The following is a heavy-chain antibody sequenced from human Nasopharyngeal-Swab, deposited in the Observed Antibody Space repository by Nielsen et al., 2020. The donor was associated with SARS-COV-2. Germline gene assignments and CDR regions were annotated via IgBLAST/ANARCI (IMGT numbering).Heavy chain of an antibody. D-gene: IGHD4-17*01. CDR1: GGSISSYY. Sequence: GSLRLSCTVSGGSISSYYWSWIRQPPGKGLEWIGYIYYSGSTNYNPSLKSRVTISVDTSKNQFSLKLSSVTAADTAVYYCAGETTSTYYFDYWGQGTLVTVSS. CDR3: AGETTSTYYFDY. CDR2: IYYSGST. J-gene: IGHJ4*02. V-gene: IGHV4-59*01.